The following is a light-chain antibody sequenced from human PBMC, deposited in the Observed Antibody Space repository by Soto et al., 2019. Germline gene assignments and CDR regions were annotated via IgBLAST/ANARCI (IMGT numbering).Light chain of an antibody. V-gene: IGKV3-15*01. CDR1: QSVSSN. J-gene: IGKJ4*01. CDR3: QQYNNWPLT. CDR2: DAS. Sequence: ERVMTQSPATLSVSPGERATLSCRASQSVSSNLAWYQQKPGQAPRLLIYDASTRATSIPGRFSGSGSGTEFTLTISSLQSEDFAVYYFQQYNNWPLTFGGGTKVEI.